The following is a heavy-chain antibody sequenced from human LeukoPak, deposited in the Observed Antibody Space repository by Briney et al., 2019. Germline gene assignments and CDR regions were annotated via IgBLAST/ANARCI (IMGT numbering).Heavy chain of an antibody. Sequence: PGGSLRLSCAASGFTFSSYWMSWVRQAPGKGLEWVANIKQDGSEKYYVDSVNGRFTISRDNAKNSLYLQMNSLRAEDTAVYYCAREISSWYRTEGRFDPWSQGTLVTVSS. CDR3: AREISSWYRTEGRFDP. J-gene: IGHJ5*02. CDR2: IKQDGSEK. D-gene: IGHD6-13*01. V-gene: IGHV3-7*01. CDR1: GFTFSSYW.